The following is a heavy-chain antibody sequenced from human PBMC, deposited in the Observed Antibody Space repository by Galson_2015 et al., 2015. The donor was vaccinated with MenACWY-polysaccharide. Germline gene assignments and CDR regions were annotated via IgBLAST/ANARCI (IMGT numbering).Heavy chain of an antibody. J-gene: IGHJ4*02. D-gene: IGHD6-19*01. CDR3: ASGRARVGIAVILAVKGY. V-gene: IGHV1-8*02. Sequence: SVKVSCKASGYTFTSYDINWVRQAPGQGLEWMGWINTSSGTIYYPHKFQGRVTMTRNTSKSTNYMQLNSLRSEDTAVYYCASGRARVGIAVILAVKGYWGQGTLVTVSS. CDR2: INTSSGTI. CDR1: GYTFTSYD.